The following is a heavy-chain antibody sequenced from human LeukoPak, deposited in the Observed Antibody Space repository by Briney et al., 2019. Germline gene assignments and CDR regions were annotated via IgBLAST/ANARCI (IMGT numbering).Heavy chain of an antibody. Sequence: GGSLRLSCAASGLTFSGSAMHWVRQASGRGLEWVGRIRSKANSYATAYAASVKGRFTISRDDSKNTAYLQMNSLKTEDTAVYYCARDKAAAGIDPWGQGTLVTVSS. CDR2: IRSKANSYAT. V-gene: IGHV3-73*01. J-gene: IGHJ5*02. D-gene: IGHD6-13*01. CDR3: ARDKAAAGIDP. CDR1: GLTFSGSA.